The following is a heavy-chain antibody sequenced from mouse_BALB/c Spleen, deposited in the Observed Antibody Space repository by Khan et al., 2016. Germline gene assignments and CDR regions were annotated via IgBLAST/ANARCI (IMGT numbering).Heavy chain of an antibody. Sequence: LQLKQSGAELVRSGASVKLSCTASGFNIKDYYMHWVKQRPEQGLEWFVWIDPVNGDTEYAPKFQGKATMTAYTSSKPAYLQPRSLTSEDPAVYYSKAGDDNAMGYGGQGNTVAV. J-gene: IGHJ4*01. CDR1: GFNIKDYY. V-gene: IGHV14-4*02. CDR3: KAGDDNAMGY. CDR2: IDPVNGDT.